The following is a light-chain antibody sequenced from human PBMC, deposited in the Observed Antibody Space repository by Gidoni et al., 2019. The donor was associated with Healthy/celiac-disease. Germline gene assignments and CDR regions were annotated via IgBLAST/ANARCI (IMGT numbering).Light chain of an antibody. J-gene: IGKJ3*01. CDR2: GAS. Sequence: IVMTQSTATLSVSPGARATLSCRASQSVSSNLAWSQQQPGPAPRLLIHGASARATGTPAPFSCSGSGTEFTLTLSSLHFEDFAVYYCQQYNNWPPVFTFGPGTKVDIK. CDR3: QQYNNWPPVFT. CDR1: QSVSSN. V-gene: IGKV3-15*01.